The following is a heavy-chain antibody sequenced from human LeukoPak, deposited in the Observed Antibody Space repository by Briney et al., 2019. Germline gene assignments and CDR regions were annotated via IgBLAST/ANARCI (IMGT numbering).Heavy chain of an antibody. D-gene: IGHD6-25*01. CDR2: IWYDGSEK. CDR3: ARENSSGYYHGMDV. V-gene: IGHV3-33*01. CDR1: GFTFTSHG. J-gene: IGHJ6*02. Sequence: GRSLRLSCATSGFTFTSHGMHWVRQAPGKGLEWVAVIWYDGSEKYYADSVKGRFTISRDNSKNTLYLQMNSLRAEDTAVYYCARENSSGYYHGMDVWGPGTTVTVSS.